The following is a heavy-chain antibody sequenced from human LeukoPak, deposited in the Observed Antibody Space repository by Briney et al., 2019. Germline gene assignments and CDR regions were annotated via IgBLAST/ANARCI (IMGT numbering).Heavy chain of an antibody. Sequence: PSETLSLTCTVSGGSISSGDYYWSWIRQPPGEGLEWIGYIYYSGSTYYNPSLKSRVTISVDTSKNQFSLKLSSVTAADTAVYYCARDSADCGGDCYSWDAFDIWGQGTMVTVSS. V-gene: IGHV4-30-4*08. CDR3: ARDSADCGGDCYSWDAFDI. D-gene: IGHD2-21*01. CDR2: IYYSGST. CDR1: GGSISSGDYY. J-gene: IGHJ3*02.